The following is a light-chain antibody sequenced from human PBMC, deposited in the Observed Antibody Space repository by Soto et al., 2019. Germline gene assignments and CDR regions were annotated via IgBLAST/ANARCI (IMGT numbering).Light chain of an antibody. CDR2: DVS. CDR1: RTDIDNYDY. J-gene: IGLJ1*01. V-gene: IGLV2-14*03. CDR3: TSYTSSTPFYG. Sequence: QSVLTQPASVSGSPGQSIAISCTGVRTDIDNYDYVSWYQQHPGQVPQLIIYDVSNRPSGVSDRFSGSKSGNTASLTISGLQAEDEADYYCTSYTSSTPFYGFGTGTKVTVL.